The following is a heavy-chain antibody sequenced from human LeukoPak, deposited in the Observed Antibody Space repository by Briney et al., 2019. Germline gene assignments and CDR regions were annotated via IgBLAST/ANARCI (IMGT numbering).Heavy chain of an antibody. CDR2: IIPIFGTA. D-gene: IGHD5-24*01. J-gene: IGHJ3*02. V-gene: IGHV1-69*05. CDR1: VGTFSSYA. Sequence: SVKVSCKAFVGTFSSYAISWVRQAPGQGLEWMGGIIPIFGTANYAQKFQGRVTITTDESTSTAYMELSSLRSEDTAVYYCARGRDPRDDAFDIWGQGTMVTVSS. CDR3: ARGRDPRDDAFDI.